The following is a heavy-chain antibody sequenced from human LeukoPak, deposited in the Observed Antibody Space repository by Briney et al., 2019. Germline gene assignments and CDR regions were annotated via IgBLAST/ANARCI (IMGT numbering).Heavy chain of an antibody. J-gene: IGHJ4*02. CDR3: ARGLSSRYDYYFDY. Sequence: SETLSRTCTVSGGSISSSRYYWGWIRQPRGKGLEWIGSIYYSGSTYYNPSLKSRVTISVDTSKNQFSLSLSSVTAADTAVYYCARGLSSRYDYYFDYWGQGTLVTVSS. CDR1: GGSISSSRYY. V-gene: IGHV4-39*07. CDR2: IYYSGST. D-gene: IGHD5-12*01.